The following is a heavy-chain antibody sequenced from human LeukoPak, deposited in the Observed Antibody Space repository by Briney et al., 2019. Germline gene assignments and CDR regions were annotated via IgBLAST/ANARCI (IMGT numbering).Heavy chain of an antibody. CDR1: GFAVSSYY. CDR2: LYSGGSA. D-gene: IGHD3-22*01. Sequence: GGSLRLSCAASGFAVSSYYMSWVRQAPGQGLDWVSILYSGGSAFYSDSVKGRFSISRDNAKNTLNLQMNSLRAEDTAVYYCARDLGQYYDTSDNWFDPWGQGTLVTVSS. CDR3: ARDLGQYYDTSDNWFDP. V-gene: IGHV3-66*01. J-gene: IGHJ5*02.